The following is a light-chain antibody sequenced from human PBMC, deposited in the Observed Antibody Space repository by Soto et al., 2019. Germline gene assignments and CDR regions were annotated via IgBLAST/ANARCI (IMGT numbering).Light chain of an antibody. V-gene: IGKV3-15*01. CDR1: QSVSSN. CDR2: GAS. Sequence: EIGMTQSTATLSVSPGERATLSRRASQSVSSNLAWYQQKPGQAPRLLIYGASTRATGIPARFSGSGSGTDYTLTINRLEPEDFAVYYCQQYGSLPLTFGGGTKVDIK. CDR3: QQYGSLPLT. J-gene: IGKJ4*01.